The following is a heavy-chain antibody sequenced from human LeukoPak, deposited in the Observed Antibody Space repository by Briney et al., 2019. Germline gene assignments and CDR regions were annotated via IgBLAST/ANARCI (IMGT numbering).Heavy chain of an antibody. CDR1: GGSISSGDYY. CDR2: SYYSGST. D-gene: IGHD4-17*01. J-gene: IGHJ4*02. V-gene: IGHV4-30-4*01. CDR3: ARGGSHDYGDYVYFY. Sequence: PSETLSLTCTVSGGSISSGDYYWSWIRQPPGKGLEWIGYSYYSGSTYYNPSLKSRVTISVDTSKNQFSLKLSSVTAADTAVYYCARGGSHDYGDYVYFYWGQGTLVTVSS.